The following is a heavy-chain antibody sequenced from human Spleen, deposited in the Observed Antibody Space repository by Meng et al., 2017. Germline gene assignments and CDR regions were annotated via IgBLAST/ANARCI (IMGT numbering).Heavy chain of an antibody. CDR3: ARDGSYSGSDYEY. Sequence: ASVKVSCKASGYTFTQFAMNWVRQAPGQGLEWMGWISGYNGNTNYAQKLQGRVTMTTDTSTSTAYMELRSLRSDDTAVYYCARDGSYSGSDYEYWGQGTLVTVSS. CDR1: GYTFTQFA. J-gene: IGHJ4*02. V-gene: IGHV1-18*01. CDR2: ISGYNGNT. D-gene: IGHD1-26*01.